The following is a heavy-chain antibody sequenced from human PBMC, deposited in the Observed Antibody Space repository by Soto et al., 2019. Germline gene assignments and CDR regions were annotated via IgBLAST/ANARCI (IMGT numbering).Heavy chain of an antibody. CDR2: ISGSGGST. D-gene: IGHD2-15*01. Sequence: EVQLLESGGGLVQPGGSLRLSCAASGFTFSSYAMSWVRQAPGKGLEWVSAISGSGGSTYYADSVKGRFTISRDNSKNTLYLQMNSLRAEDTAVYYCAKDLYCSGGSCYSALDYWGQGTLVTVSS. CDR3: AKDLYCSGGSCYSALDY. V-gene: IGHV3-23*01. CDR1: GFTFSSYA. J-gene: IGHJ4*02.